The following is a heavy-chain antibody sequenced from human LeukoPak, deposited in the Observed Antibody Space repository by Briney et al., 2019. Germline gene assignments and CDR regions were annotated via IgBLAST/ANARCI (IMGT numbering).Heavy chain of an antibody. D-gene: IGHD3-22*01. CDR1: GDSVSSSNYY. Sequence: SETLSLTCTVFGDSVSSSNYYWAWFRQPPGKGLDWIGSIYYSGSTYYNTALKSRVTMSVDTSNNQFSLKLSSVTAADTAVYYCARITYYYDSPPDWGQGTLVTVSS. V-gene: IGHV4-39*01. J-gene: IGHJ4*02. CDR2: IYYSGST. CDR3: ARITYYYDSPPD.